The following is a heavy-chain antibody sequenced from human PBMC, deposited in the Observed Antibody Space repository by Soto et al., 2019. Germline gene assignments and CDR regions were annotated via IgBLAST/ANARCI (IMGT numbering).Heavy chain of an antibody. Sequence: SVKVSCKASGFTFTSSAVQWVRQARGQRLEWIGWIVVGSGNTNYAQRFQERVTITRDMSTSTAYMELSSLRSEDTAVYYCAADVAYYDSSGYSFDYWGQGTLVTVSS. CDR2: IVVGSGNT. V-gene: IGHV1-58*01. CDR3: AADVAYYDSSGYSFDY. CDR1: GFTFTSSA. D-gene: IGHD3-22*01. J-gene: IGHJ4*02.